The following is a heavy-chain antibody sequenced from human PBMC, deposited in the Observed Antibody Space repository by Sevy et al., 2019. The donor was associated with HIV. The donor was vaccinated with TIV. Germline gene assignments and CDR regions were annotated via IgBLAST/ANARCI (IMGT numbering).Heavy chain of an antibody. V-gene: IGHV4-59*01. Sequence: SETLSLTCTVSGGSISSYYWSWIRQPPGKGLEWIGYIYYSGSTNYNPSLKNRVTISVDTSKNQFSLKLSSVTAADTAVYYCARGTYCSSTSCLAYDYWGQGTLVTVSS. CDR1: GGSISSYY. CDR2: IYYSGST. D-gene: IGHD2-2*01. J-gene: IGHJ4*02. CDR3: ARGTYCSSTSCLAYDY.